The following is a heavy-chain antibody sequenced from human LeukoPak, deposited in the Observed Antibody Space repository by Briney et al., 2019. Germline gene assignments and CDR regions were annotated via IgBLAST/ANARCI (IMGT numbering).Heavy chain of an antibody. CDR1: GFTFSSYW. CDR3: ARGLMGGYPRFDY. V-gene: IGHV3-74*01. CDR2: INSDGSST. J-gene: IGHJ4*02. Sequence: GGSLRLSCAASGFTFSSYWMHWVRQAPGKGLVWVSRINSDGSSTSYADSVKGRFTISRDNAKNSLYLQMNSLKDEDTAFYYCARGLMGGYPRFDYWGPGTLVTVSS. D-gene: IGHD2-8*01.